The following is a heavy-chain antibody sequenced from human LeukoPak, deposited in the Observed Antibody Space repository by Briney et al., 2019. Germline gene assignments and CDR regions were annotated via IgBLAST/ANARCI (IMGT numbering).Heavy chain of an antibody. Sequence: ASETLSLTCAVYGGSFSGYYWSWIRQPPGKGLEWIGEINHSGSTNYNPSLKSRVTISVDTSKNQFSVKLSSVTAADTAVYYCARGYYNDGGWFDPWGQGTLVTVSS. CDR3: ARGYYNDGGWFDP. J-gene: IGHJ5*02. CDR2: INHSGST. V-gene: IGHV4-34*01. CDR1: GGSFSGYY. D-gene: IGHD3-22*01.